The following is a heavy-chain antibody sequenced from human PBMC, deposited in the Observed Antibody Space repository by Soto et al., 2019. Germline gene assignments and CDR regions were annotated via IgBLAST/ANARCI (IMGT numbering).Heavy chain of an antibody. CDR2: ISRDGGTK. CDR1: GFTVSRYG. CDR3: TGEVSSGY. J-gene: IGHJ4*02. D-gene: IGHD2-8*02. V-gene: IGHV3-30*03. Sequence: PGGSLRLSCAASGFTVSRYGMHWVRQAPGKGLEWVAVISRDGGTKYYADSVKGRFTISRDNSRNTLFLEMNSLRGDDMAVYYCTGEVSSGYWGQGTLVTVSS.